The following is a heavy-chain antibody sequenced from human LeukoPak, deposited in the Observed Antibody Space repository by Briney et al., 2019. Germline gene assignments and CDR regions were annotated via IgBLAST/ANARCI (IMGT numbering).Heavy chain of an antibody. CDR2: ISGSAHKI. CDR1: GFTFSNYA. J-gene: IGHJ4*02. Sequence: PGGSLRLSCVASGFTFSNYAMSWVRQAPEKGLDWVSVISGSAHKIRYAGSVKGRFTISRDNSENTVYLQMNNLRAEDTALYYCAGRVTGYSSGYVYWGQGTLVTVSS. CDR3: AGRVTGYSSGYVY. V-gene: IGHV3-23*01. D-gene: IGHD5-18*01.